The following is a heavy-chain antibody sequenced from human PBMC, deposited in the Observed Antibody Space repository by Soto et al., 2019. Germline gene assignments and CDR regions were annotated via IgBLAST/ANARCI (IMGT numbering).Heavy chain of an antibody. D-gene: IGHD2-2*01. V-gene: IGHV4-61*03. CDR2: IYYTGGT. CDR1: GGSVSSGSYS. J-gene: IGHJ4*02. CDR3: ARLEVGLDY. Sequence: QVQLQESGPGLVKPSETLSLTCSVSGGSVSSGSYSWRWIRQSPEKGLEWIGYIYYTGGTKYNPSLTSRVTISADTSRNHFSLKLTSVTAADTAVYYCARLEVGLDYWGQGVLVTVSS.